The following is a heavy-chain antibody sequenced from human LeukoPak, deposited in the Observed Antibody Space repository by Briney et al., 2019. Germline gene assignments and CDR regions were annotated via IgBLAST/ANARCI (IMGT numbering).Heavy chain of an antibody. CDR1: GYTFTYW. J-gene: IGHJ4*02. D-gene: IGHD4-23*01. CDR2: IYPGDSDT. V-gene: IGHV5-51*01. CDR3: ARQDGGGLYYFDY. Sequence: GESLRISCKGSGYTFTYWIAWVRQMPGKGLEWMGIIYPGDSDTRYSPSFQGQVTISVDKSISTAYLQWSSLKASGTALYYCARQDGGGLYYFDYWGQGTLVTVSS.